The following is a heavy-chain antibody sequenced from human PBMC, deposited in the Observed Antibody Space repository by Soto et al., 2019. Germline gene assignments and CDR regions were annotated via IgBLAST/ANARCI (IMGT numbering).Heavy chain of an antibody. CDR3: ARETKLVPAAKHSLYYYCCYCMDV. Sequence: ASVKVSCKASGYTFTSYGISWVRQAPGQGLEWMGWISAYNGNTNYAQKLQGRVTMTTDTSTSTAYMELRSQRSDDTSLYYCARETKLVPAAKHSLYYYCCYCMDVWGQGTTVTFCS. D-gene: IGHD2-2*01. J-gene: IGHJ6*02. CDR1: GYTFTSYG. V-gene: IGHV1-18*01. CDR2: ISAYNGNT.